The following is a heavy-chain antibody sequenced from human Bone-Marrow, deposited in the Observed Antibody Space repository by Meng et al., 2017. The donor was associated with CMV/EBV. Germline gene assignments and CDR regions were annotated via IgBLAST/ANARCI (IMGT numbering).Heavy chain of an antibody. V-gene: IGHV3-30*02. CDR2: IRYDGSNK. Sequence: GESLKISCAASGFTFSSYGMHWVRQAPGKGLEWVAFIRYDGSNKYYADSVKGRFTISRDNSKNTMYLQMNSLRAEDTAVYYCAKASRGAGGYNYNYGMDVWGQGTTVTVSS. D-gene: IGHD3-10*01. J-gene: IGHJ6*02. CDR3: AKASRGAGGYNYNYGMDV. CDR1: GFTFSSYG.